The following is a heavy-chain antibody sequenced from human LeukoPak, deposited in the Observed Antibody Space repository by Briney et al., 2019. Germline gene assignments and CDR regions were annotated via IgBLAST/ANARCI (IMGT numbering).Heavy chain of an antibody. CDR3: AKYRLIWLPAPVFDF. D-gene: IGHD5-24*01. Sequence: PGGSLRLSCAASGFTFSSCWMTWVRQAPGKGLEWVANIKEDGSEKYYLDSVKGRFTISRDNAKNSLSLQMNSLRAEDTAVYYCAKYRLIWLPAPVFDFWGQGTLVTVSS. V-gene: IGHV3-7*01. J-gene: IGHJ4*02. CDR2: IKEDGSEK. CDR1: GFTFSSCW.